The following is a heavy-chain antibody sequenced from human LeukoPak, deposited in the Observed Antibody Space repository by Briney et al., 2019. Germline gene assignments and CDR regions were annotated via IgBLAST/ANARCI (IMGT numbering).Heavy chain of an antibody. D-gene: IGHD3-22*01. J-gene: IGHJ3*02. CDR2: INHSGST. V-gene: IGHV4-34*01. CDR1: GGSFSGYY. Sequence: SETLSLTCAVYGGSFSGYYWSWIRQPPGKGLEWIGEINHSGSTNYNPSLKSRVTISVDTSKNQFSLKLSSVTAADTAVYYCARLISNSSGSTRDAFDIWGQGTMVTVSS. CDR3: ARLISNSSGSTRDAFDI.